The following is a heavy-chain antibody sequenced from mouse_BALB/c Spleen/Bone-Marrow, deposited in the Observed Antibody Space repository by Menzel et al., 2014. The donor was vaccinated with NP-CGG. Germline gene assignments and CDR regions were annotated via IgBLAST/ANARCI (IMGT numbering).Heavy chain of an antibody. J-gene: IGHJ4*01. D-gene: IGHD6-1*01. CDR2: ISPYYVDG. Sequence: QVQLQHSGAELVRPGDSVKISCKGSGYTFTDFAIHWVKQSHTKSLEWIGVISPYYVDGGYNQKFKGKPTMTIDRSSSTAYMELARPTSEDSAIYYCARGGASCLYYYAMDYWGQGTSVTVSS. V-gene: IGHV1S137*01. CDR3: ARGGASCLYYYAMDY. CDR1: GYTFTDFA.